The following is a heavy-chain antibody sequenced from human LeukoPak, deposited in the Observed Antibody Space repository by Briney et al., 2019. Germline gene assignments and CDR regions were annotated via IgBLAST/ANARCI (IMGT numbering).Heavy chain of an antibody. CDR1: GFTVSSNY. D-gene: IGHD2-15*01. CDR3: ARGPHIVVEVAAGFDP. CDR2: IYSGGST. V-gene: IGHV3-66*01. J-gene: IGHJ5*02. Sequence: GGSLRLSCAASGFTVSSNYMSWVRQAPGKGLEWVSVIYSGGSTYYADSVKGRFTISRDNSKNTLYLQMNSLRAEDTAVYYCARGPHIVVEVAAGFDPWGQGTLVTVSS.